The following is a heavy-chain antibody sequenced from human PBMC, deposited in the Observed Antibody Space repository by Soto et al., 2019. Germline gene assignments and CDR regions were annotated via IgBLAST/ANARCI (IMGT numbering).Heavy chain of an antibody. J-gene: IGHJ4*01. D-gene: IGHD3-9*01. V-gene: IGHV3-23*01. CDR1: GFTFSTYA. Sequence: EVQLLESGGGSVQPGGSLRLSCVASGFTFSTYAMSWVRQAPGKGLEWVSSISGSGVRTYDADFVMGRFTVSRDNSRNTLYLQMNNLRAEDTALYYCAKDPTDERLVITPLQPWGQGTLVTVSS. CDR2: ISGSGVRT. CDR3: AKDPTDERLVITPLQP.